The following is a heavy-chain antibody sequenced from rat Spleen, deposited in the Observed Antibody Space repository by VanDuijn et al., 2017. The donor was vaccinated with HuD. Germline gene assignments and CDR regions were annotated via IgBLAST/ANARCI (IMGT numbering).Heavy chain of an antibody. CDR3: TRELAY. J-gene: IGHJ3*01. Sequence: QVQLKESGPGLVQPSQTLSLTCTVSGLSLTSNCVSWIRQPPGKGLEWMAVIWTNGDTDYNSAIKSRLSISRDTSKNQVFLKMNSLQTDDTGTYYCTRELAYWGQGTLVTVSS. V-gene: IGHV2-63*01. CDR1: GLSLTSNC. CDR2: IWTNGDT.